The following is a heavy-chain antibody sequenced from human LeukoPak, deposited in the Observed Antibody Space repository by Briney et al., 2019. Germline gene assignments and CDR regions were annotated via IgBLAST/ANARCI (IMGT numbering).Heavy chain of an antibody. CDR1: GFTFSSYE. Sequence: GGPLRLSCAASGFTFSSYEMNWVRQAPGKGLEWVSYISSSGSTIYYADSVKGRFTISRDNAKNSLYLQMNSLRAEDTAVYYCARDGLGAVAGTADDYWGQGTLVTVSS. CDR2: ISSSGSTI. CDR3: ARDGLGAVAGTADDY. D-gene: IGHD6-19*01. J-gene: IGHJ4*02. V-gene: IGHV3-48*03.